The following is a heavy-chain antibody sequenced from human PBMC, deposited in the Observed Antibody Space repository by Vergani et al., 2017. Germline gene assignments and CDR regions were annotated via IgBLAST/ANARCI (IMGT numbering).Heavy chain of an antibody. Sequence: QVQLVESGGGVVQPGRSLRVSCAGSGFTFTNYDMHWVRQAPGKGLECVAVISIDGNITHYGDSVKGRFTITRDNSKNTLYLQMNSLRGDDTAIYSCGRDAFKGKPDVVDIWGQGTMVTVS. V-gene: IGHV3-30*19. CDR1: GFTFTNYD. CDR3: GRDAFKGKPDVVDI. CDR2: ISIDGNIT. J-gene: IGHJ3*02.